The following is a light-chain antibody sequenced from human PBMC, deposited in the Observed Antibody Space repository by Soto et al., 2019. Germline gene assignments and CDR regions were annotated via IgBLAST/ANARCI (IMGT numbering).Light chain of an antibody. Sequence: IVLTQSPGTLSLSPGERATLSCRASENLFSYLAWYQQRPGQAPRLLIYDASARATGIPARFSGSGSGTDFTLTINSLEPEDFAVYFCQQRSYWPPVITFGQGTRLEIK. J-gene: IGKJ5*01. CDR3: QQRSYWPPVIT. CDR1: ENLFSY. CDR2: DAS. V-gene: IGKV3-11*01.